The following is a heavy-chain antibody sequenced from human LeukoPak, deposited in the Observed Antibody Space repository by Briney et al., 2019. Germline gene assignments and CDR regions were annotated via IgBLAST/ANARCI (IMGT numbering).Heavy chain of an antibody. CDR2: IYHSGST. V-gene: IGHV4-38-2*02. CDR1: GYSISSGYY. CDR3: ARAGAVAGTVDY. D-gene: IGHD6-19*01. J-gene: IGHJ4*02. Sequence: SETLSLTCTASGYSISSGYYWGWIRQPPGKGLEWIGSIYHSGSTYYNPSLKSRVTISVDTSKNQFSLKLSSVTAADTAVYYCARAGAVAGTVDYWGQGTLVTVSS.